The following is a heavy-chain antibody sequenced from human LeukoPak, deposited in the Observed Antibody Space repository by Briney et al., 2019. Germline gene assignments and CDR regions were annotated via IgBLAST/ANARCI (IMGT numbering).Heavy chain of an antibody. CDR2: INSDGSST. J-gene: IGHJ4*02. Sequence: GGSLRLSYAASGFTFSSYAMNWVRQAPGKGLVWVSRINSDGSSTSYADSVKGRFTISRDNAKNTLYLQMNSLRAEDTAVYYCASIRSSSSWSHWGQGTLVTVSS. CDR3: ASIRSSSSWSH. D-gene: IGHD6-13*01. V-gene: IGHV3-74*01. CDR1: GFTFSSYA.